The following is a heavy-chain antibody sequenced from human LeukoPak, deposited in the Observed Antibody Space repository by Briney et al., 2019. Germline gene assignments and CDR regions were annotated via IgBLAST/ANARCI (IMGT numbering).Heavy chain of an antibody. D-gene: IGHD4-11*01. Sequence: GGSLRLSCAASGFTFSTYWMSWVRQAPGKGLEWVSSISSSSIYIYYVDSVKGRFTISRDNAKNSLYLQMNSLRAEDTAVYYCARGYSNYGYAFDIWGQGTMVTVSS. CDR3: ARGYSNYGYAFDI. CDR1: GFTFSTYW. CDR2: ISSSSIYI. V-gene: IGHV3-21*01. J-gene: IGHJ3*02.